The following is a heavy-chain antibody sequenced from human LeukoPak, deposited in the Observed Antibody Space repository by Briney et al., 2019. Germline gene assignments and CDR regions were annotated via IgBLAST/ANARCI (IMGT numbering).Heavy chain of an antibody. CDR1: GFTFDDYA. CDR3: AKDKGYGSGSYNYFDY. V-gene: IGHV3-9*03. CDR2: FSWNSGSI. D-gene: IGHD3-10*01. J-gene: IGHJ4*02. Sequence: GRSLRLSCAASGFTFDDYAMHWVRQAPGKGLEWVLGFSWNSGSIGYADSVKGRFTISRDNAKNSLYLQMNSLRAEDMALYYCAKDKGYGSGSYNYFDYGGQGTLVTVSS.